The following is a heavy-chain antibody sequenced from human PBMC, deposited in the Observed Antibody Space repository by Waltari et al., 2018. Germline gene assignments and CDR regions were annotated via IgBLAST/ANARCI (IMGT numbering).Heavy chain of an antibody. J-gene: IGHJ1*01. CDR3: ARGHSTGWYLSH. CDR1: GYTFTGYY. CDR2: IDPSSGVT. Sequence: QVQLVQSGAEVKKPGASVKVSCKASGYTFTGYYIHWVRQAPGQGLEWMGWIDPSSGVTYSAQKFQGWVTRTRDTSKTQFSLKLNYVTAADTAVYYCARGHSTGWYLSHWGRGALVTVSS. V-gene: IGHV1-2*04. D-gene: IGHD6-19*01.